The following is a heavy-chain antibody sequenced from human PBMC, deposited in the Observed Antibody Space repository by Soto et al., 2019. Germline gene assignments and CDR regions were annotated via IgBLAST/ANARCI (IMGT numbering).Heavy chain of an antibody. CDR2: IYYNGYT. V-gene: IGHV4-59*08. J-gene: IGHJ4*02. Sequence: PSETLSLTCTVSGGSISGFYWSWIRQPPGNRLEWIAYIYYNGYTKYNPSLKSRVSISVDTSKNQFSLKLSSVTAADTAVYYCARTQNDGHFDSWGQGTLVTVS. CDR1: GGSISGFY. D-gene: IGHD4-17*01. CDR3: ARTQNDGHFDS.